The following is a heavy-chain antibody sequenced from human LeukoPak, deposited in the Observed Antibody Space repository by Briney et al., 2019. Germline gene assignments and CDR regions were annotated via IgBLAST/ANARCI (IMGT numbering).Heavy chain of an antibody. CDR3: ASGTYGSGSYYPYYYGMDV. CDR1: GGSISSYY. CDR2: SYYSGST. D-gene: IGHD3-10*01. V-gene: IGHV4-59*08. J-gene: IGHJ6*02. Sequence: SETLSLTCTVSGGSISSYYWSWIRQPPGKGLELIGYSYYSGSTNYNPSLKSRVTISVDTSKNQFSLKLSSVTAADTAVYYCASGTYGSGSYYPYYYGMDVWGQGTTVTVSS.